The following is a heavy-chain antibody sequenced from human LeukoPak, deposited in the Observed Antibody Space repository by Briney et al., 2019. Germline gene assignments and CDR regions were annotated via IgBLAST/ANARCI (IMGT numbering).Heavy chain of an antibody. Sequence: GGSLRLSCEASGFSFSSYNMNWVRQTPGKGLEWISSITTSSTYTFYADSVKGRFTISRDNARNSLYLQMNSLTAEDTAVYYCARDPYSGAYGNTYYYYMDVWGKGTTVTISS. CDR1: GFSFSSYN. CDR2: ITTSSTYT. CDR3: ARDPYSGAYGNTYYYYMDV. V-gene: IGHV3-21*01. J-gene: IGHJ6*03. D-gene: IGHD1-26*01.